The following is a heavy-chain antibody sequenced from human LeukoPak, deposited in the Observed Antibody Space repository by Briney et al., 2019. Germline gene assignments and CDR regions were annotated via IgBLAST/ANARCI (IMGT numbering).Heavy chain of an antibody. D-gene: IGHD2-15*01. J-gene: IGHJ3*02. Sequence: GGSLRLSCAASGFTFSAYDMSWVRQAPGKGLEWVSAISGSSDSTYYVDSVRGRFTISRDNSKNTLHLQMSSLRAEDTAVYYCALYCSGGACYSMGGAFDIWGQGTMVTVSS. CDR3: ALYCSGGACYSMGGAFDI. CDR2: ISGSSDST. V-gene: IGHV3-23*01. CDR1: GFTFSAYD.